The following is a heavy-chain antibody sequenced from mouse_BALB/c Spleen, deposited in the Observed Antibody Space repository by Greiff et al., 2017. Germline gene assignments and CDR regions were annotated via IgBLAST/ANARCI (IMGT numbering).Heavy chain of an antibody. CDR2: ISSGGST. J-gene: IGHJ2*01. Sequence: DVKLQESGGGLVKPGGSLKLSCAASGFTFSSYAMSWVRQTPEKRLEWVASISSGGSTYYPDSVKGRFTISRDNARNILYLQMSSLRSEDTAMYYCARVITTVVFDYWGQGTTLTVSS. CDR1: GFTFSSYA. CDR3: ARVITTVVFDY. D-gene: IGHD1-1*01. V-gene: IGHV5-6-5*01.